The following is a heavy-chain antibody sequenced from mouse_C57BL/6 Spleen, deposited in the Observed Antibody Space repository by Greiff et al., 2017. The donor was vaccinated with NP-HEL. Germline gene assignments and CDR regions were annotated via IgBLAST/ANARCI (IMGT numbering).Heavy chain of an antibody. J-gene: IGHJ4*01. V-gene: IGHV1-43*01. CDR2: INPSTGGT. CDR3: ARLDYYYGSSYAMDY. Sequence: VQLQQSGPELVKPGASVKISCKASGYSFTGYYMHWVKQSSEKSLEWIGEINPSTGGTSYNQKFKGKATLTVDKSSSTAYMQLKSLTSEDSAVYYCARLDYYYGSSYAMDYWGQGTSVTVSS. D-gene: IGHD1-1*01. CDR1: GYSFTGYY.